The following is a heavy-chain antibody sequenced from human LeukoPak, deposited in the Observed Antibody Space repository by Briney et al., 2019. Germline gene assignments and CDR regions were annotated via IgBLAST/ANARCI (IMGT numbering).Heavy chain of an antibody. D-gene: IGHD3-10*01. J-gene: IGHJ4*02. CDR2: IDPSDSYT. CDR1: GYSFTSYW. Sequence: GESLKISCKGSGYSFTSYWISWGRQMPGEGLEWMGRIDPSDSYTNYSPSFQGHVTISADKSISTAYLQWSSLKASDTAMYYCARVVRGSYGLDYWGQGTLVTVSS. CDR3: ARVVRGSYGLDY. V-gene: IGHV5-10-1*01.